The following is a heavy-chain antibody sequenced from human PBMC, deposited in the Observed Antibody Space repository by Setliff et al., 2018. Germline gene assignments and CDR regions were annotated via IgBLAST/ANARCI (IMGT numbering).Heavy chain of an antibody. CDR1: GYSISSGHF. D-gene: IGHD1-26*01. J-gene: IGHJ4*02. Sequence: LSLTCGVSGYSISSGHFWGWIRQPPGKGLEWVGRLHTSGSTNYNPSLKGRVTISVDTSKNQFSLRLRSVTAADTAVYFCARDNTMVGATDYWGLGTLVTVSS. CDR2: LHTSGST. CDR3: ARDNTMVGATDY. V-gene: IGHV4-38-2*02.